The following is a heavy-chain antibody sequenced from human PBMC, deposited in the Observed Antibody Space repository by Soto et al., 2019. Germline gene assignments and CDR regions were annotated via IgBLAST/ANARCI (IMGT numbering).Heavy chain of an antibody. CDR3: EREEVIGGYVF. Sequence: SETLSLTCAVSGYSISSGYYWGWIRQPPGKGLEWIGSIYHSGSTYYDPALRSRVTISVDTSKNQFHLKLSSVTAADTAVYYCEREEVIGGYVFWGQGTLVTVSS. CDR2: IYHSGST. V-gene: IGHV4-38-2*02. D-gene: IGHD5-12*01. J-gene: IGHJ4*02. CDR1: GYSISSGYY.